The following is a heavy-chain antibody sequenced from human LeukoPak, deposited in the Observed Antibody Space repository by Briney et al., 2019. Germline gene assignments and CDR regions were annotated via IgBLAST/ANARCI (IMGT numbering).Heavy chain of an antibody. D-gene: IGHD3-10*01. CDR2: ISSSSSYI. CDR3: ASLDSEGIDY. CDR1: GFTFSSYS. V-gene: IGHV3-21*01. Sequence: GGSLRLSCAASGFTFSSYSMNWVRQAPGKGLEWVSSISSSSSYIYYADSVNGRFTISRDNAKNSLYLQMNSLRAEDTAVYYCASLDSEGIDYWGQGTLVTVSS. J-gene: IGHJ4*02.